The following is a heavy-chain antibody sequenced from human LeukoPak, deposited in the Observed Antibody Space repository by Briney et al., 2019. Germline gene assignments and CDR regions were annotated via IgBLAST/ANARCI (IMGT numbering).Heavy chain of an antibody. CDR1: GFTFSDYY. CDR2: ISSSGSTI. Sequence: PGGSLRLSCAASGFTFSDYYMSWIRQAPGKGLEWVSYISSSGSTIYYADSVKGRFTIPRDNAKNSLYLQMNSLRAEDTAVYYCARERYDILTGYYYFDYWGQGTLVTVSS. CDR3: ARERYDILTGYYYFDY. V-gene: IGHV3-11*01. J-gene: IGHJ4*02. D-gene: IGHD3-9*01.